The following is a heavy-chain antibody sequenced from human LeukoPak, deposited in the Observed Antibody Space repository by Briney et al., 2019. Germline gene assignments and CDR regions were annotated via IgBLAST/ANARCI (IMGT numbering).Heavy chain of an antibody. CDR3: AREGVAGRGYYYYYYMDV. V-gene: IGHV3-7*01. D-gene: IGHD3-10*01. CDR1: GFTFSSYW. CDR2: IKQDGSEK. J-gene: IGHJ6*03. Sequence: GGSLRLSCAASGFTFSSYWMSRVRQAPGKGLEWVANIKQDGSEKYYVDSVKGRFIISRDNAKNSLYLQMNSLRAEDTAVYYCAREGVAGRGYYYYYYMDVWGKGTTVTVSS.